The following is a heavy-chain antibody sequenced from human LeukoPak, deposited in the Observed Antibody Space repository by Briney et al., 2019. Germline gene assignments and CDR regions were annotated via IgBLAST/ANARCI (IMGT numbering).Heavy chain of an antibody. J-gene: IGHJ4*02. V-gene: IGHV1-46*01. CDR2: INPSGSST. Sequence: ASVKVSCKASGYSFTSYYMHWVRQAPGQGLEWMGLINPSGSSTTYAQRFQGRVTMTRDISTSTDYMELTSLTSDDTAMYYCARDDNYGIFVNVDYWGQGTLVTVSS. CDR3: ARDDNYGIFVNVDY. CDR1: GYSFTSYY. D-gene: IGHD4-11*01.